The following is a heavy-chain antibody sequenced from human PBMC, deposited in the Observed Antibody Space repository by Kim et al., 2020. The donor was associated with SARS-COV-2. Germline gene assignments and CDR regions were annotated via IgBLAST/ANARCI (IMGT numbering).Heavy chain of an antibody. V-gene: IGHV4-39*01. J-gene: IGHJ3*02. CDR3: ARHESPWLVRGFTFDI. CDR2: IYYSGST. Sequence: SETLSLTCTVSGGSISSSSYYWGWIRQPPGKGLEWIGSIYYSGSTYYNPSLKSRVTISVDTSKNQFSLKLSSVTAADTAVYYCARHESPWLVRGFTFDIWGQGTMVTVSS. CDR1: GGSISSSSYY. D-gene: IGHD6-19*01.